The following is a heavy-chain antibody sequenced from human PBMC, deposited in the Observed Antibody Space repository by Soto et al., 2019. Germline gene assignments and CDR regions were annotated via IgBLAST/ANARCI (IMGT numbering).Heavy chain of an antibody. D-gene: IGHD5-12*01. CDR2: IYSGGST. CDR3: ARGYSGYDNAIDY. Sequence: EVQLVESGGGLIQPGGSLRLSCAASGFIVSSNYMTWVRQAPGKGLEWVSIIYSGGSTYYADSVKGRFTISRDNPKNTLYLQMNSLRAEDTSVYYCARGYSGYDNAIDYWGQGTLVTVSS. J-gene: IGHJ4*02. V-gene: IGHV3-53*01. CDR1: GFIVSSNY.